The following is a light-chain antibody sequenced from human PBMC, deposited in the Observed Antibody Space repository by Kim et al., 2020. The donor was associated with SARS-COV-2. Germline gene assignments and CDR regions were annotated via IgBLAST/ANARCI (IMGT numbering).Light chain of an antibody. Sequence: GQSVTISCIGTSSDVGGYNYVSWYQQHPGKAPKLIIYEVSKRPSGVPDRFSGSKSGNTASLTVSGLQAADEADYYCSSYAGSNNLVFGGGTQLTVL. CDR1: SSDVGGYNY. CDR2: EVS. CDR3: SSYAGSNNLV. V-gene: IGLV2-8*01. J-gene: IGLJ2*01.